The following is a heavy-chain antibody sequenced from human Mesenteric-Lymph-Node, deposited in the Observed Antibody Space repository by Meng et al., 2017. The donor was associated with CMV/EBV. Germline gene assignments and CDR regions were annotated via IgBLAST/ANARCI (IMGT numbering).Heavy chain of an antibody. CDR3: ARRSYGMDV. Sequence: GESLKISCAASGFTFTNYWMTWVRQAPGKGLEWVANINQDESEKHSVDSVKGRFTIFRDNAKNSLYLQMNRLRAEDTAVYYCARRSYGMDVWGQGTTVTVSS. J-gene: IGHJ6*02. CDR1: GFTFTNYW. V-gene: IGHV3-7*01. CDR2: INQDESEK.